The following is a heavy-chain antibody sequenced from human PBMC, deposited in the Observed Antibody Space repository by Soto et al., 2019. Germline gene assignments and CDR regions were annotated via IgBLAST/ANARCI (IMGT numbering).Heavy chain of an antibody. J-gene: IGHJ6*03. Sequence: QVQLQESGPGLVKPSQTLSLTCTVSGGSISSGGYYWSWIRQHPGKGLEWIGYIYYSGSTYYNPSLKSRVTISVGTSKNQFSLKLSSVTAADTAVYYCARGGLPAAATQYYYYYYYMDVWGKGTTVTVSS. V-gene: IGHV4-31*03. CDR1: GGSISSGGYY. CDR2: IYYSGST. CDR3: ARGGLPAAATQYYYYYYYMDV. D-gene: IGHD2-2*01.